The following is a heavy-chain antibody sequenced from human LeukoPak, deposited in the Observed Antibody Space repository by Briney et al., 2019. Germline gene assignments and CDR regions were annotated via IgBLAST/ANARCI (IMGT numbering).Heavy chain of an antibody. Sequence: PGMCLRLSCAASGVTLSPYGMHWVRQAPGKGLEWVAVISYEGGTQHYADSVKGRFIISRDNPRNTLYLQMNILRTEDTAVYYCAKEGTPQVSTWYDLWGQGTQVIVSS. D-gene: IGHD3-10*01. CDR3: AKEGTPQVSTWYDL. CDR2: ISYEGGTQ. V-gene: IGHV3-30*18. CDR1: GVTLSPYG. J-gene: IGHJ5*02.